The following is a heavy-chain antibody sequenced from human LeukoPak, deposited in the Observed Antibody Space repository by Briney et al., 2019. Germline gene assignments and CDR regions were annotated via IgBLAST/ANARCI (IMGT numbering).Heavy chain of an antibody. CDR3: ARVTGSSWYYSYYMDV. CDR2: IYYSGST. Sequence: PSETLSLTCTVSGGSISSSSYYWGWIRQPPGKGLEWIGSIYYSGSTYYNPSLESRVTISVDTSKSQFSLKLSSVTAADTAVYFCARVTGSSWYYSYYMDVWGKGTTVTVSS. D-gene: IGHD6-13*01. CDR1: GGSISSSSYY. J-gene: IGHJ6*03. V-gene: IGHV4-39*07.